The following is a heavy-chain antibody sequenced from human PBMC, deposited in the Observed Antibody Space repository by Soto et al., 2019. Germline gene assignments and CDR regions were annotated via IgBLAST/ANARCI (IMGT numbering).Heavy chain of an antibody. V-gene: IGHV4-34*01. Sequence: QVQLQQWGAGLLKPSETLSLTCAVYGGFVSSGSYYWSWIRQPPGKGLEWIGEMSHSGGTHFNPSLKSRFPKSVDTSKHQFSLKMSSVTAADTALYYCARVERGTATTVVDAFDIWGPGTMVTVSS. CDR1: GGFVSSGSYY. CDR3: ARVERGTATTVVDAFDI. CDR2: MSHSGGT. J-gene: IGHJ3*02. D-gene: IGHD1-1*01.